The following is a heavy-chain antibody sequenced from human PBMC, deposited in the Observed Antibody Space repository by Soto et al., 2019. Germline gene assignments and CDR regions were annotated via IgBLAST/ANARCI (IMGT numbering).Heavy chain of an antibody. CDR2: FSGSGGST. D-gene: IGHD4-17*01. CDR3: AKDPLTTVTGWFDP. J-gene: IGHJ5*02. CDR1: GFTFSSYA. V-gene: IGHV3-23*01. Sequence: EVQLLESGGGLVQPGGSLRLSCAASGFTFSSYAMSWVRQAPGQGLEWVSAFSGSGGSTYYADSVKGRFTISRDNSKNPLYLQMNSLRAEDTAVYYCAKDPLTTVTGWFDPWGQGTLVTVSS.